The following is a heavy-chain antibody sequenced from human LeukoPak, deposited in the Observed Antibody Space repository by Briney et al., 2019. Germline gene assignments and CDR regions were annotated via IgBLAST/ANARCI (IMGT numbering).Heavy chain of an antibody. V-gene: IGHV3-48*03. CDR3: AKDATPALGTVYMDV. J-gene: IGHJ6*03. D-gene: IGHD6-13*01. CDR2: ISNFGDII. Sequence: GGSLRLSCAASGFTFSNYEMNWVRQAPGKGLEWISHISNFGDIIHYADSVEGRFTISRDNDKNSIYLQMNSLRAEDTAVYYCAKDATPALGTVYMDVWGKGTTVTVSS. CDR1: GFTFSNYE.